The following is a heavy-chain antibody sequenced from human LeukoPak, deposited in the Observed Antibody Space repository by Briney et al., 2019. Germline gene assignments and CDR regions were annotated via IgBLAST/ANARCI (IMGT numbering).Heavy chain of an antibody. CDR1: GFTFSDYD. CDR3: ARAGYWPAFDI. D-gene: IGHD2-15*01. V-gene: IGHV3-13*01. CDR2: IGTAGDT. J-gene: IGHJ3*02. Sequence: PGGSLRLSCAASGFTFSDYDMHWVRQATGKGLEWVSAIGTAGDTYYTGSVKGRFTISRENAKNSLYLQMNSLRAGDTAVYYCARAGYWPAFDIWGQGTMVTVSS.